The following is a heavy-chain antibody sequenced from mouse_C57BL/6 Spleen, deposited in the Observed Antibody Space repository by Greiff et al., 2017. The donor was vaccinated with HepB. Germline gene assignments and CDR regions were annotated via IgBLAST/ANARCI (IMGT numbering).Heavy chain of an antibody. CDR2: IDPEDGET. Sequence: EVKLQQSGAELVKPGASVKLSCTASGFNIKDYYMPWVKQKTEQGLEWIGRIDPEDGETKYAPKFQGKTTITADTSSNTAYLQLSSLTSEDTAVYYCARSRGSSYGDYWGQGTTLTVSS. J-gene: IGHJ2*01. V-gene: IGHV14-2*01. CDR3: ARSRGSSYGDY. CDR1: GFNIKDYY. D-gene: IGHD1-1*01.